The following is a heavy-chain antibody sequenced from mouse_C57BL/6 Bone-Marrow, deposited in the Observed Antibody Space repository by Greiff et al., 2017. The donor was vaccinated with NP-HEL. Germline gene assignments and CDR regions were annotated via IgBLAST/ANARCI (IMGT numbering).Heavy chain of an antibody. Sequence: QVQLQQSGAELARPGASVKMSCKASGYTFTSYTMHWVKQRPGQGLEWIGYINPSSGYTKYNQKFKNKATLTADKSSSTAYMQLSSLTSEDSAVFERGKGTPGNYFDDWGQGTTLTVAS. D-gene: IGHD3-2*02. CDR1: GYTFTSYT. J-gene: IGHJ2*01. V-gene: IGHV1-4*01. CDR3: GKGTPGNYFDD. CDR2: INPSSGYT.